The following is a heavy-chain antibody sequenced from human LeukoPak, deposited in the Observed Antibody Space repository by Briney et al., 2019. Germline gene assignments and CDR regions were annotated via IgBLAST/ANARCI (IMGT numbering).Heavy chain of an antibody. CDR1: VYNFTSYD. CDR3: ARVTLDGDYFDY. V-gene: IGHV1-8*01. CDR2: MNPNSGNT. D-gene: IGHD4-17*01. Sequence: ASVKVSCKASVYNFTSYDINWVRQATGQGLEWMGWMNPNSGNTGYAQKFQGRVTMTRDTSISTAYMELSRLRSDDTAVYYCARVTLDGDYFDYWGQGTLVTVSS. J-gene: IGHJ4*02.